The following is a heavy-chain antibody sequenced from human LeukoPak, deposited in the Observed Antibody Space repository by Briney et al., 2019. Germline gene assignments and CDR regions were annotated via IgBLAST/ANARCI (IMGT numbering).Heavy chain of an antibody. CDR2: INPSGGST. CDR3: ARDPAKAAAGNY. D-gene: IGHD6-13*01. J-gene: IGHJ4*02. V-gene: IGHV1-46*01. Sequence: ASVRVSCKASGYTFTSYYMHWVRQAPGQGLEWMGIINPSGGSTSYAQKFQGRVTMTRDTSTSTVYMELSSLRSEDTAVYYCARDPAKAAAGNYWGQGTLVTVSS. CDR1: GYTFTSYY.